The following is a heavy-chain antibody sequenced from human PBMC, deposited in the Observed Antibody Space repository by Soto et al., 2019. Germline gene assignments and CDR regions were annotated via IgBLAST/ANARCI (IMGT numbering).Heavy chain of an antibody. CDR2: INGGGAST. CDR1: GFTFSSYA. CDR3: AKDCSSTSCRRFDP. J-gene: IGHJ5*02. D-gene: IGHD2-2*01. V-gene: IGHV3-23*01. Sequence: GGSLRLSCSASGFTFSSYAMAWVRQAPGKGLEWVSIINGGGASTYYAETVKGRFTISRDNSKNTLYLQMNSLRAEDTAVYYCAKDCSSTSCRRFDPWGQGTLVTVSS.